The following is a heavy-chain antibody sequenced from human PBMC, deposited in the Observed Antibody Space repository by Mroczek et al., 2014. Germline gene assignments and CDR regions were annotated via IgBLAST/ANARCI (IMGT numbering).Heavy chain of an antibody. V-gene: IGHV1-2*02. Sequence: QVQLVQSGAEVKKPGASVKVSCKASGYTFTGYYMHWVRQAPGQGLEWMGWINPNSGGTNYAQKFQGRVTMTRDTSISTAYMELSRLRSDDTAVYYCARDTGYYGSYDAFDIWGQGTMVTVSS. J-gene: IGHJ3*02. CDR2: INPNSGGT. CDR1: GYTFTGYY. CDR3: ARDTGYYGSYDAFDI. D-gene: IGHD3-10*01.